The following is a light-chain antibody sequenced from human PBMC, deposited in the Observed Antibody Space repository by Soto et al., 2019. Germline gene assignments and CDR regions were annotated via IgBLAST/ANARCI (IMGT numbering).Light chain of an antibody. CDR1: SSNIGAGYD. CDR3: QSYDNSLSGPVV. J-gene: IGLJ2*01. Sequence: QSVLTQPPSVSGAPGQRVTISCTGSSSNIGAGYDVHWYQQLPGTAPKLLIYGNSHRPSGVPDRFSGSKSGTSASLAITGLQAEDEADYYCQSYDNSLSGPVVFGGGTQLTVL. V-gene: IGLV1-40*01. CDR2: GNS.